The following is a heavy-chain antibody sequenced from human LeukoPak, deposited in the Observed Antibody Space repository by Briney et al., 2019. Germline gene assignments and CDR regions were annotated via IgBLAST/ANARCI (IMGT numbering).Heavy chain of an antibody. CDR1: GFTFSSYA. CDR3: ARDRGGYSSAFDI. CDR2: ISYDGSNK. Sequence: GGSLRLSCAASGFTFSSYAMHWVRQAPGKGLEWVAVISYDGSNKYYADSVKGRFTISRDNSKNTLYLQMNSLRAEDTAVYYCARDRGGYSSAFDIWGQGTMVTVSS. D-gene: IGHD2-21*01. V-gene: IGHV3-30-3*01. J-gene: IGHJ3*02.